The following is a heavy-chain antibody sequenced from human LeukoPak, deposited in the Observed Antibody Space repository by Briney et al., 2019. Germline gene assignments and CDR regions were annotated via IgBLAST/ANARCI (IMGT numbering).Heavy chain of an antibody. J-gene: IGHJ3*02. D-gene: IGHD5-18*01. V-gene: IGHV1-18*01. CDR2: ISAYNGNT. Sequence: ASVKVSCKASGYTFTSYGISWVRQAPGQGLEWMGWISAYNGNTNYAQKLQGRVTMTTDTSTSTAYMELRSLRSDDTAVYYCAKTAWIQLWLDAFDIWGQGTMVTVSS. CDR1: GYTFTSYG. CDR3: AKTAWIQLWLDAFDI.